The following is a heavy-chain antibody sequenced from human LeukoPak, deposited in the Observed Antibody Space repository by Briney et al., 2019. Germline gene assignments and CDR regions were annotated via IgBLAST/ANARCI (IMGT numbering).Heavy chain of an antibody. CDR1: GGSISSSNW. D-gene: IGHD5-18*01. Sequence: PSGTLSLTCAVSGGSISSSNWWSWVRPPPGKGLEWIGEIYHSGSTNYNPSLKSRVTISVDKSKNQFSLKLSSVTAADTAVYYCASRGGDTAMVTVPFDWGQGTLVTVSS. J-gene: IGHJ4*02. CDR2: IYHSGST. CDR3: ASRGGDTAMVTVPFD. V-gene: IGHV4-4*02.